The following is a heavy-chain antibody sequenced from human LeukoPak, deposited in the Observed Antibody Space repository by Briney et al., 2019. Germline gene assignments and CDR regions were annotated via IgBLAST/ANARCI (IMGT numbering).Heavy chain of an antibody. CDR2: ISWNSGSI. V-gene: IGHV3-9*01. CDR1: GFTFDDYA. J-gene: IGHJ4*02. D-gene: IGHD6-13*01. CDR3: AKDIDSSWYGRFDY. Sequence: GRSLRLSCAASGFTFDDYAMHWVRQAPGKGLEWVSGISWNSGSIGYADSVKGRFTISRDNAKNSLYLQMNSLRAEDTVLYYCAKDIDSSWYGRFDYWGQGTLVTVSS.